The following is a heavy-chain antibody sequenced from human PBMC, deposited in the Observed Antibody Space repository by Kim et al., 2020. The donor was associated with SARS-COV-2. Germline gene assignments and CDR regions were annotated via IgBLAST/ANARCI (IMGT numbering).Heavy chain of an antibody. CDR1: GGSISSYY. J-gene: IGHJ6*02. CDR2: IYYSGST. Sequence: SETLSLTCTVSGGSISSYYWSWIRQPPGKGLEWIGYIYYSGSTNYNPSLNSRVTISVDTSKNQFSLKLSSVTAADTAVYYCARAPSITIFGVVAFLDVWGQGTTVTVSS. D-gene: IGHD3-3*01. V-gene: IGHV4-59*01. CDR3: ARAPSITIFGVVAFLDV.